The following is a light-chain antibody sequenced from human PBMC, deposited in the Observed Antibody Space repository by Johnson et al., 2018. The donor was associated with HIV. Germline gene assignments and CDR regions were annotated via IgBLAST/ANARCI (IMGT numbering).Light chain of an antibody. V-gene: IGLV1-51*01. Sequence: QSVLTQPPSVSAAPGQKVTISCSGSSSNIGNNYVSWYQQLPGTAPKLLIYDNTKRPSGIPDRFFGPKSGTSATLDITGLQTGDEGDYYCGAWDSSLNAYVFGTGTKVTVL. CDR2: DNT. CDR1: SSNIGNNY. J-gene: IGLJ1*01. CDR3: GAWDSSLNAYV.